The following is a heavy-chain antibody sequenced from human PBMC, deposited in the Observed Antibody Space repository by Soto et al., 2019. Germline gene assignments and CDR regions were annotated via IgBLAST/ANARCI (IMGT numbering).Heavy chain of an antibody. CDR2: ISYDGSNR. Sequence: QVQLVESGGGVAQPGRSLRLSCAASGLTFSGYGMHWVRQAPGKGLEWVAVISYDGSNRYYADSVKGRFTISRDNSKNTLCLEMNSLRAEDAAVYYCAKDRWRAATGTGILDYWGQGSLVAVSS. CDR1: GLTFSGYG. CDR3: AKDRWRAATGTGILDY. D-gene: IGHD6-13*01. J-gene: IGHJ4*02. V-gene: IGHV3-30*18.